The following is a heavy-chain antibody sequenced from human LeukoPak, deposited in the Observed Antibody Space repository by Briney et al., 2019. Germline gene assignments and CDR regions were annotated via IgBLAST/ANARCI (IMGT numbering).Heavy chain of an antibody. CDR1: GASMSDYY. J-gene: IGHJ4*02. D-gene: IGHD3-9*01. Sequence: PSETLSLTCTVSGASMSDYYWSWIRQPPGKGLEWIGYIYYTGSTNYSPSLKSRVTMSVDTSKNQISLKLSSVTAADSAVYYCVRRVRYFGQNDYWGQGTLVTVSS. V-gene: IGHV4-59*08. CDR3: VRRVRYFGQNDY. CDR2: IYYTGST.